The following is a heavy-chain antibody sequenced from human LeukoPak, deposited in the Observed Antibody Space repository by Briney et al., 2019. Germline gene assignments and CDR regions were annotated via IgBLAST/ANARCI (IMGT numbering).Heavy chain of an antibody. Sequence: GESLKISCKGSGYSFTSYWIGWVRQMPGKGLEWMGIIYPGGSDTRYSPSFQGQVTISADKSISTAYLQWSSLKASDTAMYYCARLAVVVTATGWFDPWGQGTLVTVSS. J-gene: IGHJ5*02. V-gene: IGHV5-51*01. D-gene: IGHD2-21*02. CDR2: IYPGGSDT. CDR1: GYSFTSYW. CDR3: ARLAVVVTATGWFDP.